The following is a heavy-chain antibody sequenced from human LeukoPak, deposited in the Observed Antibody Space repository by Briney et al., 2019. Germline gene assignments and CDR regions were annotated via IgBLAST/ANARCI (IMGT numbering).Heavy chain of an antibody. CDR3: ARGGSYGDY. CDR1: GFTFSRYW. Sequence: GGSLRLSCAASGFTFSRYWMHWVRQVPGKGLVWVSRVSPDGSSTTYADSVKGRVTTSRDNAKNTLYLQMNRLRVEDTAVYFCARGGSYGDYWGQGILVTVSS. J-gene: IGHJ4*02. CDR2: VSPDGSST. D-gene: IGHD3-16*01. V-gene: IGHV3-74*01.